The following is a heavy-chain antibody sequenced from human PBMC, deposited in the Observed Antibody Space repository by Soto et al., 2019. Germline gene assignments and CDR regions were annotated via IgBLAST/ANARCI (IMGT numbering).Heavy chain of an antibody. CDR2: IRSKRYGGTP. Sequence: EVQLVESGGGLVQPGRSLRLSCTASGFTFGYYGVNWVRQAPGKGLEWVGFIRSKRYGGTPDYAASVKGRFTISRDDSKNVAYLQMNSLNTEDTAMYYCTRDSHDAYGLDFWGQGALVTVSS. CDR3: TRDSHDAYGLDF. V-gene: IGHV3-49*04. D-gene: IGHD4-17*01. CDR1: GFTFGYYG. J-gene: IGHJ4*02.